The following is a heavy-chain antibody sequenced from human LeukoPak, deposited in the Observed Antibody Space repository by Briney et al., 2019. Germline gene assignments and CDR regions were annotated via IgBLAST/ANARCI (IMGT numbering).Heavy chain of an antibody. CDR2: INTNTGNP. CDR1: GYTFTSYA. CDR3: ARDRFISGWYQGYYYGMDV. Sequence: GASVKVSCKASGYTFTSYAMNWVRQAPGQGLEWMGWINTNTGNPTYAQGFTGRFVFSLDTSVSTAYLQISSLKAEDTAVYYCARDRFISGWYQGYYYGMDVWGQGTTVTVSS. J-gene: IGHJ6*02. V-gene: IGHV7-4-1*02. D-gene: IGHD6-19*01.